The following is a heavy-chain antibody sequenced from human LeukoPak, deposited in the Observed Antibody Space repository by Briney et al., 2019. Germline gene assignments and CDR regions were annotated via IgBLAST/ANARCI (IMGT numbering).Heavy chain of an antibody. CDR1: GFTFSSYW. Sequence: GGSLRLSCAASGFTFSSYWMHWVRQAPGKGLVWVSRINSDGSSTSYADSVKGRFTISRDNAKNTLYLQMSSLRVEDTALYYCARGYCTSTNCYLSCSLGDYWGQGILVTVSS. J-gene: IGHJ4*02. V-gene: IGHV3-74*01. D-gene: IGHD2-2*01. CDR3: ARGYCTSTNCYLSCSLGDY. CDR2: INSDGSST.